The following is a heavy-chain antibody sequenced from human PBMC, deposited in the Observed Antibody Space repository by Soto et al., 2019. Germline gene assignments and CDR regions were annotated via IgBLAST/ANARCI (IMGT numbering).Heavy chain of an antibody. V-gene: IGHV1-2*04. CDR1: GYTFTGYY. CDR2: INPNSGGT. CDR3: ARYPAPYSSGLNWFDP. Sequence: ASVKVSCKASGYTFTGYYMHWVRQAPGQGLEWMGWINPNSGGTNYAQKFQGWVTMTRDTSISTAYMELSRLRSDDTAVYYCARYPAPYSSGLNWFDPRGQRTLVTGSS. J-gene: IGHJ5*02. D-gene: IGHD6-19*01.